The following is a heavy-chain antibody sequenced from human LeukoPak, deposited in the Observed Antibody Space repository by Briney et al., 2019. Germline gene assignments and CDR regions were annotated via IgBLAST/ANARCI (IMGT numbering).Heavy chain of an antibody. V-gene: IGHV3-7*01. Sequence: GGSLRLSCAASGFTFSSYWMSWVRQAPGKGLEWVANIKQDGSEKYYVDSVKGRFTISRDNAKNSLYLQMNSLRAEDTAVYYCARDRGNWRGYDAFDIWGQGAMVTVSS. J-gene: IGHJ3*02. CDR1: GFTFSSYW. CDR3: ARDRGNWRGYDAFDI. CDR2: IKQDGSEK. D-gene: IGHD1-1*01.